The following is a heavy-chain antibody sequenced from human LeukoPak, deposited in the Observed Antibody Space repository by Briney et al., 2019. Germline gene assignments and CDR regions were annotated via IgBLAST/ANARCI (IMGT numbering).Heavy chain of an antibody. D-gene: IGHD3-10*01. Sequence: LSGGSLRLSCAPSGFTFSSYSMNWVRQAPGKGLEWVSYISSTSTIYYADSVKGRFTISRDNAKNSLYLQMNSLRDEDTAVYYCASYVPWFGEPWGQGTLVTVSS. CDR3: ASYVPWFGEP. J-gene: IGHJ4*02. V-gene: IGHV3-48*02. CDR2: ISSTSTI. CDR1: GFTFSSYS.